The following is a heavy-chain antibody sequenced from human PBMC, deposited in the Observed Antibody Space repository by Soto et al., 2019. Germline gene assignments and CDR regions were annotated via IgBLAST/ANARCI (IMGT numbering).Heavy chain of an antibody. Sequence: GGSLRLSCAASGFTFSSYSMNWVRQAPGKGLEWVPYISSSSSTIYYADSVKGRFTISRDNAKNSLYLQMNSLRDEDTAVYYCARDQQQLGDYYYYGMDVWGQGTTVTVSS. CDR3: ARDQQQLGDYYYYGMDV. D-gene: IGHD6-13*01. V-gene: IGHV3-48*02. CDR1: GFTFSSYS. J-gene: IGHJ6*02. CDR2: ISSSSSTI.